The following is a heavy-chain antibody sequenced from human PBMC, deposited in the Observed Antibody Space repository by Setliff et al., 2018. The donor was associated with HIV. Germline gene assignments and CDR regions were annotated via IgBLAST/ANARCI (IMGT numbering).Heavy chain of an antibody. CDR1: GYTFTGYY. V-gene: IGHV1-2*05. D-gene: IGHD5-12*01. CDR2: INPNSGGT. J-gene: IGHJ3*02. Sequence: ASVKVSCKASGYTFTGYYVHWVRQAPGQGLEWMGRINPNSGGTNYAQKFQGRVTMTRDTSISTAYMELSRLRSDDTVVYYCARDLRWLRIRFSDAFDIWGQGTMVTVSS. CDR3: ARDLRWLRIRFSDAFDI.